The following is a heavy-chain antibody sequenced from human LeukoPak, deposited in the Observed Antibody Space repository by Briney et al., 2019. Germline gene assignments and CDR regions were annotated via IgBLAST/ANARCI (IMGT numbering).Heavy chain of an antibody. CDR3: ARAGEAGTDY. Sequence: SETLSLTCTVSGGSISSSSYYWGWIRQPPGKGLEWIGSIYYSGSTYYNPSLKSRVTISVDTSKNQFSLKLSSVTAADTAVYYCARAGEAGTDYWGQGTLVTVSS. J-gene: IGHJ4*02. CDR1: GGSISSSSYY. V-gene: IGHV4-39*07. CDR2: IYYSGST. D-gene: IGHD7-27*01.